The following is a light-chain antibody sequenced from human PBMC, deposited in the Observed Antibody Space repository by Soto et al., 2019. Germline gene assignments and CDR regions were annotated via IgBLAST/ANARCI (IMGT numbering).Light chain of an antibody. V-gene: IGKV3-20*01. J-gene: IGKJ5*01. Sequence: EIVLTQSPGTLSLSPGERATLSCRASQSFSSSYLAWYQQKPGQAPRLLIYDASSRATGIPDRFSGSRSGTDFTLTISRLEPEDFAVYYCQQYGSSPPITFGQGTRLEIK. CDR2: DAS. CDR1: QSFSSSY. CDR3: QQYGSSPPIT.